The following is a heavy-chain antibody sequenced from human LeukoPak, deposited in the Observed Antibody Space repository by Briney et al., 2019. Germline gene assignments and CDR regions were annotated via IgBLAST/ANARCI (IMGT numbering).Heavy chain of an antibody. V-gene: IGHV4-34*01. CDR2: INHSGST. CDR1: GGSFSGYY. J-gene: IGHJ5*02. Sequence: NPSETLSLTCTVYGGSFSGYYWSWIRQPPGEGLEWIGEINHSGSTNYNPSLKSRVTISVDTSKNQFSLKLSSVTAADTAVYYCARCYGSGSYNWFDPWGRGTLVTVSS. CDR3: ARCYGSGSYNWFDP. D-gene: IGHD3-10*01.